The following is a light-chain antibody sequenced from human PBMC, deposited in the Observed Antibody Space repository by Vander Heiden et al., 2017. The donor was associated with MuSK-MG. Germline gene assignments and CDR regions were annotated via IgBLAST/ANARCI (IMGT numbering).Light chain of an antibody. J-gene: IGLJ2*01. Sequence: QSALTQPASVSGSPGQSITISCTGTSSDVGGYNYVSWYQQHPGKAPKLMIYDVSNRPSGVSNRFSGSKSGNTASLTISGLQAEDEADYYCSSYTSSSTLVVFGGGTKLKVL. CDR3: SSYTSSSTLVV. V-gene: IGLV2-14*01. CDR1: SSDVGGYNY. CDR2: DVS.